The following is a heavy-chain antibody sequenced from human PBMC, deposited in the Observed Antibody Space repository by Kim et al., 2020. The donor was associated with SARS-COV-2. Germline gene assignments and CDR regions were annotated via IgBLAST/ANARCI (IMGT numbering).Heavy chain of an antibody. D-gene: IGHD3-22*01. V-gene: IGHV5-51*01. CDR2: IYPGDSDT. CDR3: ARLRSSGYFDAFDI. CDR1: GYSFTSYW. J-gene: IGHJ3*02. Sequence: GESLKISCKGAGYSFTSYWIGWVRQMPGKGLEWMGIIYPGDSDTRYSPSFQGQVTISADKSLCTAYLQWSSLKASDTAMSYCARLRSSGYFDAFDIWCQETMVTVSS.